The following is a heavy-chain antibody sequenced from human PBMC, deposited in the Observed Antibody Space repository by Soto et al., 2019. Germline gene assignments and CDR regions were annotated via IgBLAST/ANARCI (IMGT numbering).Heavy chain of an antibody. CDR3: ARTTPYYDDSGPLQF. CDR1: GGPLSSFS. V-gene: IGHV1-69*01. Sequence: QVQLVQSGAEVKKPGSSVKVSCKASGGPLSSFSFTWVRQAPGQGLECLGQIVPFFKTVRYAQKFQGRVTITADDSTTTAYMELSSLTSDDTAVYYCARTTPYYDDSGPLQFWGQGTLVTVSS. D-gene: IGHD3-22*01. CDR2: IVPFFKTV. J-gene: IGHJ1*01.